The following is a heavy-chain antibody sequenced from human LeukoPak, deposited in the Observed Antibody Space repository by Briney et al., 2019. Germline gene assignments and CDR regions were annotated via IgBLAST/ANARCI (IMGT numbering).Heavy chain of an antibody. CDR3: ARPRFPYYRLSGPDYYYMDV. J-gene: IGHJ6*03. CDR1: GGTFSNYA. Sequence: ASVKVSCKASGGTFSNYAISWVRQAPRQGLEWMGGIIPIFHTTNYAQKFQGRVTITADKSTTTAYMELSSLKSEDTAVYYCARPRFPYYRLSGPDYYYMDVWGKGTTVTVPS. V-gene: IGHV1-69*06. D-gene: IGHD3-10*01. CDR2: IIPIFHTT.